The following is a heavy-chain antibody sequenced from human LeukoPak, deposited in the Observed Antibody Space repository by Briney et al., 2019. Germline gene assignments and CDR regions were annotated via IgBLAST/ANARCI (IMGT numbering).Heavy chain of an antibody. CDR3: ARKPTLPYFVS. CDR1: GFTVSKNY. J-gene: IGHJ4*02. Sequence: GGSLRLSCAASGFTVSKNYMNWVRQAPGKGLECLSVIYSGGTTYYADSVKGRFTISRDNSKNTLYLQMNILRAETTLVYYCARKPTLPYFVSSGEGTLVTVSS. V-gene: IGHV3-66*01. D-gene: IGHD3-16*01. CDR2: IYSGGTT.